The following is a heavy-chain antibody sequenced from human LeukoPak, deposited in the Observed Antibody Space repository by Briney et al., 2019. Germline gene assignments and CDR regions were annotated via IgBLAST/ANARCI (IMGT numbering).Heavy chain of an antibody. J-gene: IGHJ5*02. V-gene: IGHV1-2*02. D-gene: IGHD2-15*01. CDR3: AREGEDIVVVVPAENWFDP. CDR1: GYTFTGYY. Sequence: GASVKVSCKDSGYTFTGYYMHWVRQAPGQGLEWMGWINPNSGGTNYAQKFQGRVTMTRDTSISTAYMELSRLRSDDTAVYYCAREGEDIVVVVPAENWFDPWGQGTLVTVSS. CDR2: INPNSGGT.